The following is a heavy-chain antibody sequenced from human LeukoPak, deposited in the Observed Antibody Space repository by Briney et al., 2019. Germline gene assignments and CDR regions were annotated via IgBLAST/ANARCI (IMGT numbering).Heavy chain of an antibody. Sequence: PGGSLRLSCSVSGFTFRSYEMNWVRQAPGPGLEWVSYISSSGSSIEYADSVKGRFTISRDNAKNSLYLQMNSLRAEDTAVYYCAELGITMIGGVWGKGTTVTISS. J-gene: IGHJ6*04. V-gene: IGHV3-48*03. CDR1: GFTFRSYE. CDR2: ISSSGSSI. CDR3: AELGITMIGGV. D-gene: IGHD3-10*02.